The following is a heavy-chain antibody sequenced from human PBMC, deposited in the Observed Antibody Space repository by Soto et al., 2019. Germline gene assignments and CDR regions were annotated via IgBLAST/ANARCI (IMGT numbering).Heavy chain of an antibody. CDR3: ARSGGDYRPFDS. CDR2: MTGSGSAI. Sequence: HPGGSLRLSCTASGFSFSNTEMNWIRQAPGKALEWVSHMTGSGSAIYYADSVKGRFTISRDNARNSLYLQLNSLRAEDTALYYCARSGGDYRPFDSWGQGTLVTVSS. D-gene: IGHD2-21*01. V-gene: IGHV3-48*03. CDR1: GFSFSNTE. J-gene: IGHJ4*02.